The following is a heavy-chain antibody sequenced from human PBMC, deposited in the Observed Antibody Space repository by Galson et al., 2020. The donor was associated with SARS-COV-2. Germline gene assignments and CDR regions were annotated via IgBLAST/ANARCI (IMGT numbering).Heavy chain of an antibody. V-gene: IGHV3-21*01. CDR1: GFAFSSYP. CDR3: ARVDYRSGRRDFGY. Sequence: AGGSLRLSCAASGFAFSSYPMNWVRQAPGQGLEWVSSISSSGGYVYYTDSMKGRFTISRDNAKNAVYLQVSSLRAEDTAIYYCARVDYRSGRRDFGYWGRGTLVTVSS. J-gene: IGHJ4*02. CDR2: ISSSGGYV. D-gene: IGHD3-10*01.